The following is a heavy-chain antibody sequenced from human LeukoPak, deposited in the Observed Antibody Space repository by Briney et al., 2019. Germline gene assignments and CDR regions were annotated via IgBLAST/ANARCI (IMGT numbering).Heavy chain of an antibody. CDR3: ARHPGYSYGFFDY. V-gene: IGHV4-39*01. J-gene: IGHJ4*02. Sequence: SETLSLTCTVSGGSISSSSYYWGWIRQPPGKGLEWLGSIYYSGSTYYSPSLKSRVTISVDTSKNQFSLKLSSVTAADTAVYYCARHPGYSYGFFDYWGQGTLVTVSS. D-gene: IGHD5-18*01. CDR1: GGSISSSSYY. CDR2: IYYSGST.